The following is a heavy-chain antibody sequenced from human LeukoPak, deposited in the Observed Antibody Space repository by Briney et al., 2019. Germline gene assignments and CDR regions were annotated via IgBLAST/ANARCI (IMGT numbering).Heavy chain of an antibody. Sequence: ASVKVSCKVSGYTLTELSMHWVRQAPGKGLEWMGGFDPEDGETIYAQKFQGRVTMTEDTSTDTAYMELSSLRSEDTAVYYCATAPRITMIVEYAFDIRGQGTMVTVSS. CDR2: FDPEDGET. CDR1: GYTLTELS. D-gene: IGHD3-22*01. V-gene: IGHV1-24*01. J-gene: IGHJ3*02. CDR3: ATAPRITMIVEYAFDI.